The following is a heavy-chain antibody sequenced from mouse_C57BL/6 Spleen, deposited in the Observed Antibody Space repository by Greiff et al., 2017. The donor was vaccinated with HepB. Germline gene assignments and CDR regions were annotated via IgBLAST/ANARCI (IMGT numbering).Heavy chain of an antibody. Sequence: VQLQQSGPELVKPGASVKISCKASGYTFTDYYMNWVKQRHGKSLEWIGDINPNNGGTSYNQKFKGKATLTVDKSSSTAYMELRSLTSEDSAVYDGARRRVGDAMDYWGQGTSVTVSS. D-gene: IGHD1-3*01. J-gene: IGHJ4*01. CDR3: ARRRVGDAMDY. CDR2: INPNNGGT. V-gene: IGHV1-26*01. CDR1: GYTFTDYY.